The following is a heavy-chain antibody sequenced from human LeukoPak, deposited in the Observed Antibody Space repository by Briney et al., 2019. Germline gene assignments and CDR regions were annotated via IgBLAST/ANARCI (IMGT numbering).Heavy chain of an antibody. D-gene: IGHD3-10*01. CDR1: GYSFTSYW. Sequence: GESLKISCKGSGYSFTSYWISWVRQMPGKGLEWMGRIDPSDSYTNYSPSFQGHVTISADKSISTAYLQWSSLKASDTAMNYCAGHNMVRQVGMDVWGQGTTVTVSS. V-gene: IGHV5-10-1*01. CDR2: IDPSDSYT. CDR3: AGHNMVRQVGMDV. J-gene: IGHJ6*02.